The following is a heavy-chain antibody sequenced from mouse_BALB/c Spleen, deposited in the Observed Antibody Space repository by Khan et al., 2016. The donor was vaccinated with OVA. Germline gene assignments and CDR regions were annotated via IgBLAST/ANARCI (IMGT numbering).Heavy chain of an antibody. D-gene: IGHD2-14*01. J-gene: IGHJ3*01. Sequence: QVQLQQSGAELARPGASVKMSCKASGYTFTSYTIHWIKKRPGQGLEWIGYINPSNGYTNYNQKFKDKATLTTDKSSTTAYLQLSSLTNDDSAVYNCVRDGAYHRNDGWFAYWGQGTLVTVSA. CDR1: GYTFTSYT. V-gene: IGHV1-4*01. CDR2: INPSNGYT. CDR3: VRDGAYHRNDGWFAY.